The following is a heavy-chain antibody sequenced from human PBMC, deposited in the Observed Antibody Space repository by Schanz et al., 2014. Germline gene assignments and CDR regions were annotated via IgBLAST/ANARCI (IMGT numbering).Heavy chain of an antibody. CDR3: ARQFYDILTGYWFPYYFDY. CDR1: GGSISSSNYY. D-gene: IGHD3-9*01. CDR2: IYYSGST. V-gene: IGHV4-39*01. J-gene: IGHJ4*02. Sequence: QLQLQESGPGLVKPSETLSLTCTVSGGSISSSNYYWGWIRQPPGKGLEWIESIYYSGSTYYNPATKSRVTTSVDTSKNQFSLKLSSVTAADTAVYYCARQFYDILTGYWFPYYFDYWGQGTLVTVSS.